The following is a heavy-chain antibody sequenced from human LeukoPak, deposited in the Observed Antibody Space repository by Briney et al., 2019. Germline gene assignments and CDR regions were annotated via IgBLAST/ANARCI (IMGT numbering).Heavy chain of an antibody. CDR1: GFTFSSYS. J-gene: IGHJ4*02. Sequence: GSLRLSCAASGFTFSSYSMNWVRQAPGKGLEWVSSISSSSYTYYADSVKGRFTISRDNAKNSLYLQMNSLRAEDTAVYYCARDFVAATGLVDYWGQGTLVTVSS. CDR3: ARDFVAATGLVDY. D-gene: IGHD6-13*01. V-gene: IGHV3-21*01. CDR2: ISSSSYT.